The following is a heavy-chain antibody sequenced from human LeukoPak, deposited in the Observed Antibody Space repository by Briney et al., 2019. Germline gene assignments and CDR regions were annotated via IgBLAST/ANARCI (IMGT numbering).Heavy chain of an antibody. V-gene: IGHV3-30*18. CDR2: ISYDGSNK. CDR1: GFTFSSYG. CDR3: ANSQDFDY. J-gene: IGHJ4*02. Sequence: PGGSLRLSCAASGFTFSSYGMHWVRQAPGKGLEWVAVISYDGSNKYYADSVKGRFTISRDNTKNTLYLQMNSLRAEDTAVYYCANSQDFDYWGQGTLVTVSS.